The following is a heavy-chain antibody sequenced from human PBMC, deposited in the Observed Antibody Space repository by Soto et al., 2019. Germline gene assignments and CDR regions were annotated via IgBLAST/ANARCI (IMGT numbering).Heavy chain of an antibody. Sequence: QVQLHQWGAGLLKPSETLSLTCGVYNGSFMGYYWTWVRQPPGKGLEWIGEINHFGSPNYNPSLKSRVAIAIDTSKHQFSLSLRSLTAADTAVYYCASLNGGRFLDKGDYWGQGILVTVSS. D-gene: IGHD3-3*01. V-gene: IGHV4-34*01. CDR3: ASLNGGRFLDKGDY. CDR2: INHFGSP. CDR1: NGSFMGYY. J-gene: IGHJ4*02.